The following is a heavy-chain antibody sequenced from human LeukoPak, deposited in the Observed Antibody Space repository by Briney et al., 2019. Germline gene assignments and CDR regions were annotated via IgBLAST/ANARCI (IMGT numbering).Heavy chain of an antibody. Sequence: GASVKVSCEASGYSFTSYSIHWVRQAPGQGLEWMGIIHPYGARTIYAQKFQGRITVTRDTSTSTVYMELSSLRSEDTAVYYCTREVPSQTYGNGPTATLVHYGMDVWGQGTTVTVSS. V-gene: IGHV1-46*01. D-gene: IGHD6-25*01. J-gene: IGHJ6*02. CDR3: TREVPSQTYGNGPTATLVHYGMDV. CDR1: GYSFTSYS. CDR2: IHPYGART.